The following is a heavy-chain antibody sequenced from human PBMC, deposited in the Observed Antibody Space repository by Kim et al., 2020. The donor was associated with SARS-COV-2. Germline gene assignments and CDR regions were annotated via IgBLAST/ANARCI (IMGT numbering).Heavy chain of an antibody. CDR3: ARDYTSGWYFGVY. V-gene: IGHV1-46*01. CDR1: GYIFTDYY. J-gene: IGHJ4*02. CDR2: INPSSGTT. D-gene: IGHD6-19*01. Sequence: ASVKVSCKASGYIFTDYYMHWVRQAPGQGPEWMGIINPSSGTTSYTEKFQDRITMTRDTSTRTVYMELSSLTSEDTAVYYCARDYTSGWYFGVYWGQGTLVTVSS.